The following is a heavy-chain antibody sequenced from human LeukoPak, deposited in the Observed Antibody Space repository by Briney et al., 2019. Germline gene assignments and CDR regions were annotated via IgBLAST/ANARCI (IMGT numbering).Heavy chain of an antibody. Sequence: GGSLRLSCAASEFTFSDYYMSWIRQAPGKGLEWVSAISGSGGSTYYADSVKGRFTISRDNSKNTLYLQMNSLRAEDTAVYYCAKDRLVMLRFLEWLPGYFDYWGQGTLVTVSS. J-gene: IGHJ4*02. CDR2: ISGSGGST. CDR1: EFTFSDYY. V-gene: IGHV3-23*01. D-gene: IGHD3-3*01. CDR3: AKDRLVMLRFLEWLPGYFDY.